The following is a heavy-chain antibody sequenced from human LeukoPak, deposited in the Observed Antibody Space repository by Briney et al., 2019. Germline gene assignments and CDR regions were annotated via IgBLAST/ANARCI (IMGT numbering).Heavy chain of an antibody. CDR1: GYTFTGYY. V-gene: IGHV1-2*02. J-gene: IGHJ4*02. Sequence: ASVKVSCKAPGYTFTGYYMHWVRQAPGQGLEWMGWINPNSGGTNYAQKFQGRVTMTRDTSISTAYMELSRLRSDDTAVYYCARAPYYDSSGYYWAGVDYWGQGTLVTVSS. CDR2: INPNSGGT. D-gene: IGHD3-22*01. CDR3: ARAPYYDSSGYYWAGVDY.